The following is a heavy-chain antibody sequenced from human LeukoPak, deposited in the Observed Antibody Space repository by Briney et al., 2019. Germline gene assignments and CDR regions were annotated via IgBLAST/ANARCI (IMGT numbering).Heavy chain of an antibody. CDR2: IIPIFRTA. Sequence: SVKVSCKASGGTFSSYAISWVRQAPGQGLVWMGGIIPIFRTANYAQKFQGRVTITADESTSTAYMVLGSLRSEDTAVYYCAREDYGDYKAFDIWGQGTMVTVSA. D-gene: IGHD4-17*01. CDR1: GGTFSSYA. V-gene: IGHV1-69*13. CDR3: AREDYGDYKAFDI. J-gene: IGHJ3*02.